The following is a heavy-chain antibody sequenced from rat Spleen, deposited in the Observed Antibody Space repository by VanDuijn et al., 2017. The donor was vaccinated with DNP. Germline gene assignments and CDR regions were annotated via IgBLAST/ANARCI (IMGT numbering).Heavy chain of an antibody. Sequence: EVQIVETGGGLVEPGRSLKVSCVASGFTFSGYWMYWIRQAPGKGLEWVASINTDGGSTYYPDSVKGRFTFYRDNAEGTLYLQMDSLRSEDTATYYCRTSEAYTTDAWGQGTSVTVSS. J-gene: IGHJ4*01. V-gene: IGHV5-58*01. D-gene: IGHD1-6*01. CDR1: GFTFSGYW. CDR3: RTSEAYTTDA. CDR2: INTDGGST.